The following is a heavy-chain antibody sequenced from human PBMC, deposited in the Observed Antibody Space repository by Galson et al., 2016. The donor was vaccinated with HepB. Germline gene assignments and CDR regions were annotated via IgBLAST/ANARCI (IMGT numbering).Heavy chain of an antibody. CDR3: ARGVGELYFGESSWFDT. V-gene: IGHV4-34*01. J-gene: IGHJ5*02. D-gene: IGHD3-10*01. CDR2: INHSGSA. Sequence: SETLSLTCVGYGGSFSDNYWNWIRQPPGKGLEWMGEINHSGSANYNSSLKSRLTISLDTSKNQFSLKLRSVTAADTAVYYCARGVGELYFGESSWFDTWGQGTLVTVSS. CDR1: GGSFSDNY.